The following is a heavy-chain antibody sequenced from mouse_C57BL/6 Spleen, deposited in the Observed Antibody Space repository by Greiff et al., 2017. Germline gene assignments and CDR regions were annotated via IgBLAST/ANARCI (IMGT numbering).Heavy chain of an antibody. J-gene: IGHJ1*03. CDR2: INYDGSST. CDR3: ARDQVTTVVEGYWYFDV. CDR1: GFTFSDYY. Sequence: EVMLVESEGGLVQPGSSMKLSCTASGFTFSDYYMAWVRQVPEKGLEWVANINYDGSSTYYLDSLKSRFIISRDNAKNILYLQMSSLKSEDTATYYCARDQVTTVVEGYWYFDVWGTGTTVTVSS. V-gene: IGHV5-16*01. D-gene: IGHD1-1*01.